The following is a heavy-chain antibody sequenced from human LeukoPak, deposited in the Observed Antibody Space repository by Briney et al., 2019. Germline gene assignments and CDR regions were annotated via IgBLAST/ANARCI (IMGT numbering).Heavy chain of an antibody. CDR2: INHSGST. J-gene: IGHJ6*02. V-gene: IGHV4-34*01. Sequence: PSETLSLTCAVYGGSFSGYYWSWIRQPPGKGLEWIGEINHSGSTNYNPSFKSRVTISVDTSKNQFSLKLSSVTAADTAVYYCARRPYGMDVWGQGTTVTVSS. CDR1: GGSFSGYY. CDR3: ARRPYGMDV.